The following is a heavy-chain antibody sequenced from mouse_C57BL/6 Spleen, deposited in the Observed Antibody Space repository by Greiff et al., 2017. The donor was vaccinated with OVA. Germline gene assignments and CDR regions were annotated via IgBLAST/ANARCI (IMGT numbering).Heavy chain of an antibody. CDR1: GFNIKDYY. CDR2: IDPEDGDT. D-gene: IGHD2-2*01. J-gene: IGHJ2*01. Sequence: VQLQQSGAELVRPGASVKLSCTASGFNIKDYYMHWVKQRPEQGLEWIGRIDPEDGDTEYAPKFQGKATMTADTSSNTAYLQLSSLTSEDTAVYYCTISTMVTTGYFDYWGQGTTLTVSS. V-gene: IGHV14-1*01. CDR3: TISTMVTTGYFDY.